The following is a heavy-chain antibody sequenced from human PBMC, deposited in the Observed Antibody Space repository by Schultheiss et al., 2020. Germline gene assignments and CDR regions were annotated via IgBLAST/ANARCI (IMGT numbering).Heavy chain of an antibody. Sequence: SQTLSLTCTVSGGSISSGRYYWSWVRQLPGKGLEWIGYIYYSGSTYYNPSLKSRVSISRDTSKSQFSLNLSSVTAADTAVYYCARAWDKSGYLDSQNGMDVWGQGTTVTVSS. CDR1: GGSISSGRYY. J-gene: IGHJ6*02. V-gene: IGHV4-31*03. CDR2: IYYSGST. CDR3: ARAWDKSGYLDSQNGMDV. D-gene: IGHD3-3*01.